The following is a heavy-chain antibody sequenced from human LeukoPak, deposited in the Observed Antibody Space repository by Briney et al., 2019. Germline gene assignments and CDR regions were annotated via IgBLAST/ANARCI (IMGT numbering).Heavy chain of an antibody. V-gene: IGHV3-74*01. D-gene: IGHD3-3*01. J-gene: IGHJ4*02. CDR2: IDSDGSST. CDR3: ARSPVSRSLGVVITGAYYFDY. CDR1: GFTFSSYW. Sequence: GGSLRLSCAASGFTFSSYWMDWVRQAPGKGLVWVSRIDSDGSSTSYADSVKGRFTISRDNAKNTLYLQMNSLRAEDTAVYYCARSPVSRSLGVVITGAYYFDYWGQGTLVTVSS.